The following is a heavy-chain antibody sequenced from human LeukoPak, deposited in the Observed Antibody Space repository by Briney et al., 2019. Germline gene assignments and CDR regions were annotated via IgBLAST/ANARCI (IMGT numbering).Heavy chain of an antibody. J-gene: IGHJ3*02. CDR2: IYYSGST. D-gene: IGHD1-26*01. CDR1: GGSISSSTYY. Sequence: SETLSLTCTVSGGSISSSTYYWGWIRQPPGTGLEWIGSIYYSGSTYYNPSLKSRVTISVGTSKNQFSLKLNSVTAADTAVYYCATPYSGGYHGLDIWGQGTMVTVSS. CDR3: ATPYSGGYHGLDI. V-gene: IGHV4-39*01.